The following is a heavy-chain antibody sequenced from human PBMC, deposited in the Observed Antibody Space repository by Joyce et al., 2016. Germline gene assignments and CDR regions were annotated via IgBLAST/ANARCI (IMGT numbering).Heavy chain of an antibody. CDR3: ARDAGMTVTATGWFDP. CDR1: GYTFNHYG. D-gene: IGHD2-21*02. V-gene: IGHV1-18*01. CDR2: ISTYNDET. J-gene: IGHJ5*02. Sequence: QVQLVQSGADVKKPGASVKVSCKASGYTFNHYGISWVRQAPGQGLEWMGWISTYNDETKFARNFQGRVTMTTDTSTSTAYMELRSLRSDDTAFYYCARDAGMTVTATGWFDPWGQGTLVTVSS.